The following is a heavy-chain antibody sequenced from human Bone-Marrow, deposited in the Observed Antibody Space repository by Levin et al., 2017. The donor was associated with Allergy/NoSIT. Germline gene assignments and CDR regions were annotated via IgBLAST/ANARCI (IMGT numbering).Heavy chain of an antibody. CDR2: IFPDDSDT. J-gene: IGHJ4*02. CDR1: GSSFFNHW. CDR3: VTTVTTLGLDY. D-gene: IGHD4-17*01. V-gene: IGHV5-51*01. Sequence: PGGSLRLSCKASGSSFFNHWIGWVRQMPGKGLEWVGFIFPDDSDTRYSPSFQGQVTISADTSINTAYLRWSSLKASDTAVYFCVTTVTTLGLDYWGQGTLISVSS.